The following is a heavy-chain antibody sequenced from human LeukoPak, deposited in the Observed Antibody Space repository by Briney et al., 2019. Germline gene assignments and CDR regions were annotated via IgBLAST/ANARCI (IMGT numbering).Heavy chain of an antibody. D-gene: IGHD3-22*01. CDR2: ISGSGGST. CDR1: GFTFSSYA. Sequence: GGSLRLSCAASGFTFSSYAMSWVRQAPGKGLEWVSAISGSGGSTYYADSVKGRVTISRDNSKNTLYLQMNSLRGEDKAVYYCAKDRMPHYYDSSGYYYFDYWGQGTLVTVPS. V-gene: IGHV3-23*01. CDR3: AKDRMPHYYDSSGYYYFDY. J-gene: IGHJ4*02.